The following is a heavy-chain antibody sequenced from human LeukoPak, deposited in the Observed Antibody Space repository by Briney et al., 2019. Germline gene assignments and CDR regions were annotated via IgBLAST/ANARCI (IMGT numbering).Heavy chain of an antibody. CDR3: ARGLRKYCSSTSCYPGGVYYYYGMDV. J-gene: IGHJ6*02. D-gene: IGHD2-2*01. CDR1: GGSFSGYY. CDR2: INHSGST. V-gene: IGHV4-34*01. Sequence: SEILSLTCAVYGGSFSGYYWSWIRQPPGKGLEWIGEINHSGSTNYNPSLKSRVTISVDTSKSQFSLKLSSVTAADTAVYYCARGLRKYCSSTSCYPGGVYYYYGMDVWGQGTTVTVSS.